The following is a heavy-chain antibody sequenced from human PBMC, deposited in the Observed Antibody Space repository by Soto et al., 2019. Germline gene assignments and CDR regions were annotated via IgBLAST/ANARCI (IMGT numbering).Heavy chain of an antibody. CDR2: ISPDGSDT. D-gene: IGHD3-22*01. V-gene: IGHV3-74*01. CDR3: VRPRYDGSGTPFDY. Sequence: EVQLVESGGGLVQPGGSLRLSCEASGFTLSGYWRHWVRQVPGKGLVWVSRISPDGSDTTHADSVKGRFTVSRDDAKNTLYLQMNSLRPEDTAVYYCVRPRYDGSGTPFDYWGQGTLVTVSS. CDR1: GFTLSGYW. J-gene: IGHJ4*02.